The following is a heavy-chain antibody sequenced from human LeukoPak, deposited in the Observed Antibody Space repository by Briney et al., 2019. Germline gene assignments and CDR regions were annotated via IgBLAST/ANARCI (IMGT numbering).Heavy chain of an antibody. D-gene: IGHD6-13*01. V-gene: IGHV3-48*03. Sequence: GVSRRLACAASAFTFSAYDMNWVRQAPGKGLEWVSHITSSGSTIYYADSVKGRFTISRDNAKNSLYLQMNSLRAEDTAVYYCARPGYSSSWSAFDIWGQGTMVTVSS. CDR1: AFTFSAYD. CDR2: ITSSGSTI. CDR3: ARPGYSSSWSAFDI. J-gene: IGHJ3*02.